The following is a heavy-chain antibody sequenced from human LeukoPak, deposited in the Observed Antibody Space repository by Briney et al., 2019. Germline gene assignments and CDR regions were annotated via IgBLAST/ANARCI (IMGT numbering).Heavy chain of an antibody. D-gene: IGHD1-26*01. Sequence: ASVKVSCKASGYTFTSYYMHWVRQAPGQGLEWMGIINPSGGNTSYAQKFQGRVTMTRDMSTSTVYMELSSLRSEDTAVYYCARGPVVGATTGDFDYWGQGTLVTVSS. CDR2: INPSGGNT. J-gene: IGHJ4*02. CDR1: GYTFTSYY. CDR3: ARGPVVGATTGDFDY. V-gene: IGHV1-46*01.